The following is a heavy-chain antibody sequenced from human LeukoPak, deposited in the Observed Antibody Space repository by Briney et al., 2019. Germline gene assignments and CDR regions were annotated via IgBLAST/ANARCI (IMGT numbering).Heavy chain of an antibody. CDR1: GDSVSSKNGA. CDR2: TYYRSKRYD. CDR3: ARDLGTSGWYTFDF. J-gene: IGHJ5*01. Sequence: SQTLSLTCDISGDSVSSKNGAWNWIRQSPWRGLEWLRRTYYRSKRYDEYADSVKGRVTISPDTSKNQFSLHVYSVTPEDTAVYYCARDLGTSGWYTFDFWGQGTLVTVSS. V-gene: IGHV6-1*01. D-gene: IGHD6-19*01.